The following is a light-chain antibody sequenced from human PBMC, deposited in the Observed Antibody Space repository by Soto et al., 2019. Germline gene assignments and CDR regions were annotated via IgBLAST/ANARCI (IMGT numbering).Light chain of an antibody. CDR1: SGHSSYG. V-gene: IGLV4-69*02. CDR3: QTWGTGVHVV. J-gene: IGLJ2*01. CDR2: VDSDGSH. Sequence: QSVLTQSPSASASLGASVKLTCTLSSGHSSYGIAWHQQQPEKGPRYLMKVDSDGSHSKGDGIPDRFSGSSSGAERYLTISSLQSEDEADYYCQTWGTGVHVVFGGGTKVTVL.